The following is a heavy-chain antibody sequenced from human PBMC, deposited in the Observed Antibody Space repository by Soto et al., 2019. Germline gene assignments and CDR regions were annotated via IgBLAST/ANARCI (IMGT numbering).Heavy chain of an antibody. D-gene: IGHD4-17*01. Sequence: GGPLRLSCAASGFTFSSYSMNWVRQAPGKGLEWVSYINNSSSAIFYSDSVKGRFTISRDNAKNSLYLQMSSLTAADTAVYYCARVVVDYGGNSSAEYFQHWGQGTLVTVSS. J-gene: IGHJ1*01. V-gene: IGHV3-48*01. CDR1: GFTFSSYS. CDR3: ARVVVDYGGNSSAEYFQH. CDR2: INNSSSAI.